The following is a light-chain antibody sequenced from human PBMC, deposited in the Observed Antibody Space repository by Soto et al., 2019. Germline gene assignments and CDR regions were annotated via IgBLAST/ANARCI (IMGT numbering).Light chain of an antibody. V-gene: IGKV3-15*01. Sequence: EIVLTQSAVTLSFSPGERSTLSCMASQSVSSSYLAWYQQKPGQAPSLLIYGTSTRAPGISARFSGSGSGTEFTLTISSLQSEDFAVYYCQEYIQWPPAIFGPGTKVDIK. J-gene: IGKJ1*01. CDR3: QEYIQWPPAI. CDR1: QSVSSSY. CDR2: GTS.